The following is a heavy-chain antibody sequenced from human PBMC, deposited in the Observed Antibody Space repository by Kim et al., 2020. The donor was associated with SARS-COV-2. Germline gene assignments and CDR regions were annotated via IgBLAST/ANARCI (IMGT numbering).Heavy chain of an antibody. CDR3: ARRGDYYYYYGMDV. J-gene: IGHJ6*02. Sequence: LKSRVTLSVDTSKNQFSLKLSSVTAADTAVYYCARRGDYYYYYGMDVWGQGTTVTVSS. V-gene: IGHV4-39*01.